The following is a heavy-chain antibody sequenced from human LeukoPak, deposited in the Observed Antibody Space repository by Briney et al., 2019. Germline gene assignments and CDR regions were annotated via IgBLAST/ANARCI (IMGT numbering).Heavy chain of an antibody. D-gene: IGHD2-2*01. CDR1: GFTFSSYG. J-gene: IGHJ3*02. V-gene: IGHV3-30*02. Sequence: GGSLRLSCAASGFTFSSYGMHWVRQAPGKGLEWVAFIRYDGSNKYYADSVKGRFTTSRDNSKNTLYLQMNSLRAEDTAVYYCAKGSVVPAAMGVPAFDIWGQGTMVTVSS. CDR2: IRYDGSNK. CDR3: AKGSVVPAAMGVPAFDI.